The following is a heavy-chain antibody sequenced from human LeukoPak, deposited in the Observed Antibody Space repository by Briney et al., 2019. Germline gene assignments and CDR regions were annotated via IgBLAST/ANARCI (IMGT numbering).Heavy chain of an antibody. CDR2: ISYIGST. J-gene: IGHJ3*02. Sequence: SETLSLTCTVSGGSISNYYWSWIRQPPGKGLEWIGYISYIGSTNYNPSLKSRVTISIDTSKNEFSLKLTSVTAADTAVYYCARDLVTVTKGFDIWGQGTMVTVSS. CDR3: ARDLVTVTKGFDI. V-gene: IGHV4-59*01. D-gene: IGHD4-17*01. CDR1: GGSISNYY.